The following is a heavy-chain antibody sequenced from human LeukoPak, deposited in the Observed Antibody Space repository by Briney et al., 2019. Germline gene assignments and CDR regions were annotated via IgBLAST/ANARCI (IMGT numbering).Heavy chain of an antibody. CDR2: ISYDGSNK. J-gene: IGHJ4*02. CDR3: GRDNVAGTGYFDY. CDR1: GFTFSGYA. V-gene: IGHV3-30*04. Sequence: GGSLRLSCAASGFTFSGYAMHWVRQAPGKGLEWVAVISYDGSNKYYADSVKGRFTISRDNSKNTLYLQMNSLRAEDTAVYYCGRDNVAGTGYFDYWGQGTLVTVSS. D-gene: IGHD6-13*01.